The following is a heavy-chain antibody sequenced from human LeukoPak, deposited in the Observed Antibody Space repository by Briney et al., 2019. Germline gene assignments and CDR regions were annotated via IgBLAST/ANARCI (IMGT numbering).Heavy chain of an antibody. CDR1: GFTFSSYW. Sequence: GGSLRLSCAASGFTFSSYWMSWVRQAPGKGLEWVSAISGSGGSTYYADSVKGRFTISRDNSKNTLYLQMNSLRAEDTAVYYCAKYSGSYRGAFDIWGQGTMVTVSS. V-gene: IGHV3-23*01. D-gene: IGHD1-26*01. CDR2: ISGSGGST. J-gene: IGHJ3*02. CDR3: AKYSGSYRGAFDI.